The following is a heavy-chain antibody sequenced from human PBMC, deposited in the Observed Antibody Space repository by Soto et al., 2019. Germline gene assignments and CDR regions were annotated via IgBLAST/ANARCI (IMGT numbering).Heavy chain of an antibody. CDR2: ISSNSAYI. CDR3: TRDASRDSSARGWFDP. V-gene: IGHV3-21*01. D-gene: IGHD6-13*01. Sequence: RLSCAASGFTFRSFTMNWVRQALGKGLEWVSTISSNSAYIYYTDALRGRFTISRDNAKNSLHLQMNSLRAEDTAVYYCTRDASRDSSARGWFDPWGPGTLVTVSS. J-gene: IGHJ5*02. CDR1: GFTFRSFT.